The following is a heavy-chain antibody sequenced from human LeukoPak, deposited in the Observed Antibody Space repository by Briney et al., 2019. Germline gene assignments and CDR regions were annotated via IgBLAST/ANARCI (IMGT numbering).Heavy chain of an antibody. D-gene: IGHD1-26*01. CDR2: INSDGSST. Sequence: GGSLRLSCAASGFTFSSYWMHWIRQAPGKGLVWVSRINSDGSSTSYADSVKGRFTISRDNAKNTLYLQMDSLRAEDTAMYYCARGTGSYYSLGYWGQGTLVTVSS. CDR1: GFTFSSYW. J-gene: IGHJ4*02. CDR3: ARGTGSYYSLGY. V-gene: IGHV3-74*01.